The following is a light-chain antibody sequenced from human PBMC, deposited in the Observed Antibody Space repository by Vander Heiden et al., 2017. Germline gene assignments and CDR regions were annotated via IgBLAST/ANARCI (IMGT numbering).Light chain of an antibody. J-gene: IGLJ2*01. V-gene: IGLV2-14*01. CDR1: SSDAGGYNY. CDR2: EVS. Sequence: QPALTQPASVSGSPGQSLTSSCTGTSSDAGGYNYVSWYHQHPGKAPKPMIYEVSNRPSGVSNRFSGSKSGNTASLTISGLQAEDEADYYCSSYTSSSTLVFGGGTKLTVL. CDR3: SSYTSSSTLV.